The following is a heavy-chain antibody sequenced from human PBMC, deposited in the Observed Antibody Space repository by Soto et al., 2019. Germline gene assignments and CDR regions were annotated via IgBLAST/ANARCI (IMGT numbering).Heavy chain of an antibody. CDR2: INADNGNT. V-gene: IGHV1-3*01. CDR1: GYTFTSYA. Sequence: QVQLVQSGAEVKKPGASVKVSCKASGYTFTSYAMNWVRQAPGQRLEWMGWINADNGNTKYSQKIQGRVTITSDTSASRAYMELSCLGSEVTAVECCARDLPPVDYWGQGTLVTVSS. J-gene: IGHJ4*02. CDR3: ARDLPPVDY.